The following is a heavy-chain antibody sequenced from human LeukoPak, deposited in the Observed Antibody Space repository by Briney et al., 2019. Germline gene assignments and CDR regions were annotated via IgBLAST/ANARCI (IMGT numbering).Heavy chain of an antibody. V-gene: IGHV3-48*03. CDR2: ISSSGSTI. CDR3: ARASTYQLLLSTS. Sequence: PGGSLGLSCAASGFTFSSYEMNWVRQAPGKGLEWLSYISSSGSTIYYADSVKGRFTISRDNAKSSLYLQMNTLRAEDTAVYYCARASTYQLLLSTSWGQGTLVTVSS. D-gene: IGHD2-2*01. J-gene: IGHJ5*02. CDR1: GFTFSSYE.